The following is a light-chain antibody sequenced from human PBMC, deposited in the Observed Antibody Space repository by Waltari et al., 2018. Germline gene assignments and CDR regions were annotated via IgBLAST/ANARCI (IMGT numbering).Light chain of an antibody. Sequence: QSALTQPASVSGSPGQSITISCTGTSSDVGGYNYVTWFKQHPGRAPKLMIYDVSKRPSGVSNRFSGSKSGNAASLTISGLQAEDEADYYCSSYTSISTLVFGVGTKVTVL. CDR2: DVS. J-gene: IGLJ3*02. V-gene: IGLV2-14*01. CDR3: SSYTSISTLV. CDR1: SSDVGGYNY.